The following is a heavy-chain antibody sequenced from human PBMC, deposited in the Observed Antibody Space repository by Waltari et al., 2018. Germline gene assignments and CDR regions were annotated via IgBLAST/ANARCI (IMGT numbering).Heavy chain of an antibody. D-gene: IGHD1-7*01. CDR1: GYSFTTYW. CDR2: IFPGGSET. J-gene: IGHJ4*02. V-gene: IGHV5-51*01. Sequence: EVLLVQSGAEVKKPGESLKISCQGSGYSFTTYWIGWVRQMPGKGLEWLGIIFPGGSETRYSPSVQGQGTISADKSIGTAYLQWSSLKASDTAMYYCARLISGTYFDYWGQGTLVTVSS. CDR3: ARLISGTYFDY.